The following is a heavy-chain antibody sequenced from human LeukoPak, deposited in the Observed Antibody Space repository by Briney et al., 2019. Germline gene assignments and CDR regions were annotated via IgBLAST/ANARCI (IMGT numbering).Heavy chain of an antibody. CDR1: GYSVSSGYY. Sequence: PSETLSLTCAVSGYSVSSGYYWGWIRQPPGKGLEWIGSIYDSGSTYYNRSLKSRVTVSVDTSKNQFSLKLSSVTAADTAVYYRARHPLNLYFDYWGQGTLVTVSS. CDR3: ARHPLNLYFDY. V-gene: IGHV4-38-2*01. CDR2: IYDSGST. J-gene: IGHJ4*02.